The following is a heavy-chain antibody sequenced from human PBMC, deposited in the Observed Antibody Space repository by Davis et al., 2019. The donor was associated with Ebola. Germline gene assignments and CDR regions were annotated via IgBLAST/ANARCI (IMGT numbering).Heavy chain of an antibody. V-gene: IGHV1-18*04. Sequence: ASVKVSCKASGYTFTSYGITWVRQAPGQGLEWMGWINPHNGNTNYAQNVQGRVTMTTDTSTTTAYMEVGSLRSDDTAVYYCARAQFPTTSDHWGQGTLVTVPS. D-gene: IGHD1-1*01. CDR1: GYTFTSYG. CDR3: ARAQFPTTSDH. CDR2: INPHNGNT. J-gene: IGHJ4*02.